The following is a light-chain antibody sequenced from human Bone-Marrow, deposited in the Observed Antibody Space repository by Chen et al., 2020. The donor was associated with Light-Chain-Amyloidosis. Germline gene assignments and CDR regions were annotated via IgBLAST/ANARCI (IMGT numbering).Light chain of an antibody. Sequence: QSVLTQPPSESRAPGQQVTIFCTGSSSNIGAGNDVHWYQQLPGTTPKILIYGNTNRLAGVPSRFSGCKSGTAASLVISGLQPDDEADYHCQTYANATHVFGTGTKVIVL. V-gene: IGLV1-40*01. CDR3: QTYANATHV. CDR1: SSNIGAGND. J-gene: IGLJ1*01. CDR2: GNT.